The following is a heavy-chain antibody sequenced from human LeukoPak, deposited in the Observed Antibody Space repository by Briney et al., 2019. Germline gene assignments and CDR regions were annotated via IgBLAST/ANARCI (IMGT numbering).Heavy chain of an antibody. Sequence: GGSLRLSCAASGFTFSSYWMSWVRQAPGKGLEWVANIKQDGSEKYYVDSVKGRFTISRDNAKNSLYLQMNSLRAEDTALYYCAKGYCSSTSCGGHYWGQGTLVTVSS. CDR2: IKQDGSEK. CDR3: AKGYCSSTSCGGHY. V-gene: IGHV3-7*03. D-gene: IGHD2-2*01. CDR1: GFTFSSYW. J-gene: IGHJ4*02.